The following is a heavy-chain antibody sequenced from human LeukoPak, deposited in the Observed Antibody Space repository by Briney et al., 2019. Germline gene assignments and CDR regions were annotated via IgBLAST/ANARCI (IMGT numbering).Heavy chain of an antibody. D-gene: IGHD5-24*01. V-gene: IGHV3-7*01. J-gene: IGHJ4*02. CDR2: IKKDGSEK. Sequence: GGSLRLSCAASGFSFSSYWMSWVRQAPGKGLEWVANIKKDGSEKYYVDSVKGRFTISRDHAKNALYLQMNNLRAEDTSVYYCARDRRDGYNLLDYWGQGTLVTVSS. CDR3: ARDRRDGYNLLDY. CDR1: GFSFSSYW.